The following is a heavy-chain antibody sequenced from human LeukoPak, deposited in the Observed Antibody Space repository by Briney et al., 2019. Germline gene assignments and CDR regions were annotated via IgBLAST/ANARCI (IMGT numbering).Heavy chain of an antibody. D-gene: IGHD6-13*01. CDR2: IIPIFGTA. J-gene: IGHJ5*02. CDR1: GYTFTGYY. V-gene: IGHV1-69*06. CDR3: ARGRPTTSITAAGVNWFDP. Sequence: SVKVSCKASGYTFTGYYMHWVRQAPGQGLEWMGGIIPIFGTANYAQMFQGRVTITADKSTSTAYMELSSLRSEDTAVYYCARGRPTTSITAAGVNWFDPWGQGTLVTVSS.